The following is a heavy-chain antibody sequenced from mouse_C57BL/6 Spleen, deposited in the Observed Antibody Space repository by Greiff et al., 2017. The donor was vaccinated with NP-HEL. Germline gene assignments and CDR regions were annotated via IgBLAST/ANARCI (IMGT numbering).Heavy chain of an antibody. CDR2: IHPNSGST. V-gene: IGHV1-64*01. Sequence: QVQLKQPGAELVKPGASVKLSCKASGYTFTSYWMHWVKQRPGQGLEWIGMIHPNSGSTNYNEKFKSKATLTVDKSSSTAYMQLSSLTSEDSAVYYCARASSNWDAMDYWGQGTSVTVSS. J-gene: IGHJ4*01. D-gene: IGHD2-5*01. CDR1: GYTFTSYW. CDR3: ARASSNWDAMDY.